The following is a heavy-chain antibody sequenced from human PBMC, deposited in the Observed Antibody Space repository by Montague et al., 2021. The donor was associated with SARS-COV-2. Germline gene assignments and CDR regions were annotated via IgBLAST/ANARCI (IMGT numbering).Heavy chain of an antibody. CDR1: GGSFSGYY. D-gene: IGHD3-10*01. CDR3: ARLRDGVVPSPILGVGPYYSYYYMDV. Sequence: SETLSLTCAVYGGSFSGYYWNWIRQPPGKGLEWIGEINHSGSANYNPSLKRRVTISVDMSKNQFSLKLTSVAAADTAVYYCARLRDGVVPSPILGVGPYYSYYYMDVWGRGTTVTVSS. V-gene: IGHV4-34*01. J-gene: IGHJ6*03. CDR2: INHSGSA.